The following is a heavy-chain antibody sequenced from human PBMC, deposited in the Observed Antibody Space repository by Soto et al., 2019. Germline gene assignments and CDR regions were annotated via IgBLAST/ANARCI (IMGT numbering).Heavy chain of an antibody. J-gene: IGHJ4*02. V-gene: IGHV2-5*02. CDR1: GFSLSTGGVG. CDR2: IYCDDDK. Sequence: QITLKQSGPTLVKPTQTLTLTCTFTGFSLSTGGVGVGWIRQPPGKALEWLALIYCDDDKRYRTSLQNRLTITAETSYNQVVLSSSNMGPDGTATYYCARRNVEVAGGSINTFDYWGQGALVTVPS. D-gene: IGHD2-15*01. CDR3: ARRNVEVAGGSINTFDY.